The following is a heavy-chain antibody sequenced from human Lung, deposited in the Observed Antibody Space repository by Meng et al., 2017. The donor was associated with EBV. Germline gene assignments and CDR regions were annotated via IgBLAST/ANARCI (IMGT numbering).Heavy chain of an antibody. CDR3: ARDGVVVTATQEDVHYFDY. J-gene: IGHJ4*02. Sequence: QVQLVESGGGVVQPGRSLRLSCAASGVTFSSSAMHWVRQAPGKGLEWVAVISYDGSNKYYADSVKGRFTISRDNSKNTLYLQMNSLRAEDTAVYYCARDGVVVTATQEDVHYFDYWGQGTLVTVSS. CDR2: ISYDGSNK. CDR1: GVTFSSSA. V-gene: IGHV3-30-3*01. D-gene: IGHD2-21*02.